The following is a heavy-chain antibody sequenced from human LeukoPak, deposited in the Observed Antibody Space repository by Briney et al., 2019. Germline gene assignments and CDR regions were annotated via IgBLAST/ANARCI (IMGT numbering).Heavy chain of an antibody. CDR3: ATYRQVLLPFES. V-gene: IGHV3-23*01. CDR2: IFPSGGEI. J-gene: IGHJ4*02. CDR1: GGSFSGYY. Sequence: RSSETLSLTCAVYGGSFSGYYWSWIRQPPGKGLEWVSSIFPSGGEIHYADSVRGRFTISRDNSKSTLSLQMNSLRAEDTAIYYCATYRQVLLPFESWGQGTLVTVSS. D-gene: IGHD2-8*02.